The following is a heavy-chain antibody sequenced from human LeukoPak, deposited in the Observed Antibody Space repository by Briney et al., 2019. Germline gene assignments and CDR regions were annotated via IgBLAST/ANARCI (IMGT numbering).Heavy chain of an antibody. D-gene: IGHD3-10*01. CDR1: AYSISSGYY. J-gene: IGHJ4*02. CDR2: LSYSGNT. V-gene: IGHV4-38-2*02. CDR3: ARDLKQLWFGEFDY. Sequence: PSETLSLTCSVSAYSISSGYYWGWIRQPPGKGLEWLGSLSYSGNTYYNPSLKSRVTISLDTSKNQFSLELTSVTAADTAVYYCARDLKQLWFGEFDYWGQGTLVTVSS.